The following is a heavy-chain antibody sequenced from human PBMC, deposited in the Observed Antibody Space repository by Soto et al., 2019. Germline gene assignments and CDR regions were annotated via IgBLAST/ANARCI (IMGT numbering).Heavy chain of an antibody. CDR2: ISGNSGDV. CDR3: AKAPNVVTHWFDP. V-gene: IGHV3-9*01. J-gene: IGHJ5*02. D-gene: IGHD3-22*01. Sequence: EVQLVESGGGLVQPGRSLRLSCAASGFMFDDFAMHWVRQAPGKGLAWVSGISGNSGDVAYADSVKGRFTISRDNAKHSVYLHLNSLRPEDTALYYCAKAPNVVTHWFDPWGQGTLVTVSS. CDR1: GFMFDDFA.